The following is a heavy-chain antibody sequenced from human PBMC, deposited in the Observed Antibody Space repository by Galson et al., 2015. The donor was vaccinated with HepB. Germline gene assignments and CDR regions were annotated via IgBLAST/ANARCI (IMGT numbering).Heavy chain of an antibody. CDR1: GYTFTSYA. J-gene: IGHJ4*02. V-gene: IGHV7-4-1*02. CDR2: INTNTGNP. CDR3: ARVPLYSSSWFRGFYYFDS. D-gene: IGHD6-13*01. Sequence: SVKVSCKASGYTFTSYAMNWVRQAPGQGLEWMGWINTNTGNPTYAQGSTGRLVISLDTSVSTAYLQISSLKAEDTAVYYCARVPLYSSSWFRGFYYFDSWGQGTLVTVSS.